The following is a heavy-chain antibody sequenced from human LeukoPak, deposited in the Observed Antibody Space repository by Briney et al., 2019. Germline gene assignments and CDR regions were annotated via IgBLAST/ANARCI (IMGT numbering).Heavy chain of an antibody. Sequence: GGSLRLSCAASGFTFSSYSMNWVRQAPGKGLEWVSSISSSSSYIYYADSVKGRFTISRDNAKNSLYLQMNSLRAEDTAVYYCARGSVVVVVAARMANWFDPWGQGTLVTVSS. CDR2: ISSSSSYI. CDR1: GFTFSSYS. V-gene: IGHV3-21*01. J-gene: IGHJ5*02. CDR3: ARGSVVVVVAARMANWFDP. D-gene: IGHD2-15*01.